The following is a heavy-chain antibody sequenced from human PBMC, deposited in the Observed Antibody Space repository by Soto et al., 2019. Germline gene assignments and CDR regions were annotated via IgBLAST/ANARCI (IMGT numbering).Heavy chain of an antibody. CDR2: IRSKAYGGTT. J-gene: IGHJ6*02. D-gene: IGHD6-13*01. CDR1: GFTFGDYA. CDR3: TSSKQLDYYYYGMDV. V-gene: IGHV3-49*04. Sequence: GGSLRLSCTASGFTFGDYAMSCVRQAPGKGLEWVGFIRSKAYGGTTEYAASVKGRFTTSRDDSKSIAYLQMNSLKTEDTAVYYCTSSKQLDYYYYGMDVWGQGTTVTVSS.